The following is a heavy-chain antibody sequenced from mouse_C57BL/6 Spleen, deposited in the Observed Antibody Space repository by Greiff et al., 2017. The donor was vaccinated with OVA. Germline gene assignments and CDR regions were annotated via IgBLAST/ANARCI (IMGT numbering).Heavy chain of an antibody. CDR1: GYTFTSYW. V-gene: IGHV1-52*01. J-gene: IGHJ2*01. CDR3: AREGGLGLGFDY. D-gene: IGHD4-1*01. Sequence: QVQLQQPGAELVRPGSSVKLSCKASGYTFTSYWMHWVKQRPIQGLEWIGNIDPSDSETNYNQKFKDKATLTVDKSSSTAYMQLSSLTSEDSAVYYCAREGGLGLGFDYWGQGTTLTVSS. CDR2: IDPSDSET.